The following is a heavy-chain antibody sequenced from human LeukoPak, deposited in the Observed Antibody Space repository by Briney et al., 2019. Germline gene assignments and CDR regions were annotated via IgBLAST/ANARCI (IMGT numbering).Heavy chain of an antibody. CDR2: IKSKTDGETT. CDR3: TTALRWAASAPDY. J-gene: IGHJ4*02. Sequence: GGSLRLSCAASGFPFSNAWLNWVRQAPGKGLEWVGHIKSKTDGETTDYAAPVKGRFTISRDDSKNTLYLQMNSLKTENTAVYYCTTALRWAASAPDYWGQGTLVTVSS. V-gene: IGHV3-15*01. D-gene: IGHD2-21*01. CDR1: GFPFSNAW.